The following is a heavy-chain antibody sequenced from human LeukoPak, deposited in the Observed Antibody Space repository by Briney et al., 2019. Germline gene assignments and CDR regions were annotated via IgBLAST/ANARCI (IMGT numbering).Heavy chain of an antibody. CDR1: GGSISSGGYY. CDR2: IYYSGSA. J-gene: IGHJ6*02. CDR3: ARSLAGGMDV. Sequence: SQTLSLTCTVSGGSISSGGYYWSWIRQHPGKGLEWIGYIYYSGSAYYNPSLKSRVTISVDTSKNQFSLKLSSVTAADTAVYYCARSLAGGMDVWGQGTTVTVSS. V-gene: IGHV4-31*03.